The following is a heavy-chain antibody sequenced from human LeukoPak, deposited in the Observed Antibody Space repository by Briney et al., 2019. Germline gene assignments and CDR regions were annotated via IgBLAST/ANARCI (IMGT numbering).Heavy chain of an antibody. D-gene: IGHD1-26*01. Sequence: SETLSLTCTVSGYSISSGYYWGWIRQPPGKGLEWIGSIYHSGSTYYNPSLKSRVTISVDTSKNQFSLKLSSVTAADTAVYYCARVARRRWEINDYWGQGTLVTVSS. CDR1: GYSISSGYY. CDR2: IYHSGST. J-gene: IGHJ4*02. V-gene: IGHV4-38-2*02. CDR3: ARVARRRWEINDY.